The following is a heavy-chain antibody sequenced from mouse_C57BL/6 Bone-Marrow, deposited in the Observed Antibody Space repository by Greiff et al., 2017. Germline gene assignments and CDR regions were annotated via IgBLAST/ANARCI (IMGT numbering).Heavy chain of an antibody. J-gene: IGHJ4*01. CDR1: GYSFTDYN. Sequence: QLQESGPELVKPGASVKISCKASGYSFTDYNMNWVKQSNGKSLEWIGVINPNYDTTSSNQKFTGKATLTVDQSSSTAYMQLNSLTSEDYAVYYCAPYEGYYVGAMDYWGQGTSVTVSS. CDR3: APYEGYYVGAMDY. V-gene: IGHV1-39*01. CDR2: INPNYDTT. D-gene: IGHD2-3*01.